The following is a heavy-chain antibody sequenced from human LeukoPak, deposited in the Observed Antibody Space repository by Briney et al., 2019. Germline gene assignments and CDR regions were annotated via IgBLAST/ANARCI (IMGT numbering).Heavy chain of an antibody. CDR3: AKDQRYYGSGSFDY. J-gene: IGHJ4*02. CDR2: ISGSGGST. V-gene: IGHV3-23*01. CDR1: GSTFSTDA. Sequence: GRSLRLSCAASGSTFSTDAMHWVRQAPGKGLEWVSAISGSGGSTYYADSVKGRFTISRDNSKNTLYLQMNSLRAEDTAVYYCAKDQRYYGSGSFDYWGQGTLVTVSS. D-gene: IGHD3-10*01.